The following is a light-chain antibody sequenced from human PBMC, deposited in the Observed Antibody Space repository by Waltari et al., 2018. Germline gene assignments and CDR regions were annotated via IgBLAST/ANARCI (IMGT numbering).Light chain of an antibody. CDR2: EVN. J-gene: IGLJ3*02. Sequence: QSALTQPASVSGSPGQSITISCTGTSSDVGSYNLVSWYQHHPGRAPKVMIYEVNKRPSGVSHRFYASKSGNTASLTISGLQDEDEADYYCCSYAGTTTWVFGGGTKLTVL. CDR3: CSYAGTTTWV. V-gene: IGLV2-23*02. CDR1: SSDVGSYNL.